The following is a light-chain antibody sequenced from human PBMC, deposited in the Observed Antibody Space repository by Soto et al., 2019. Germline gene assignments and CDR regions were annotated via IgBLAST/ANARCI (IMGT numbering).Light chain of an antibody. CDR1: QSVDSN. CDR2: AAS. V-gene: IGKV3-15*01. CDR3: QQYNDWPPWT. Sequence: EIVMTQSPVTLSVSPGERATLSCRASQSVDSNLAWYQQKPGQAPRLLIYAASTRATGVPARFSGSGSGTEFTLTISSLQSEDSAVYYCQQYNDWPPWTFGQGIKVEIE. J-gene: IGKJ1*01.